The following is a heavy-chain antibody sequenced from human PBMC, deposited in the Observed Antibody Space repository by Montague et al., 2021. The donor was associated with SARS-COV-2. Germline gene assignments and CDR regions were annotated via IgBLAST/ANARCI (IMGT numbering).Heavy chain of an antibody. CDR3: ARQTLRTLTAYHPFGS. CDR2: IYYTGDT. V-gene: IGHV4-39*01. D-gene: IGHD3-9*01. J-gene: IGHJ4*02. Sequence: SETLSLTCSVSRGSLNSMAYYWGWIRQSPGKGLQWIGNIYYTGDTYYNPSVESRVTISVDTSKNEVSLKLTSVTAADTAVYYCARQTLRTLTAYHPFGSWGQGTLVTVSS. CDR1: RGSLNSMAYY.